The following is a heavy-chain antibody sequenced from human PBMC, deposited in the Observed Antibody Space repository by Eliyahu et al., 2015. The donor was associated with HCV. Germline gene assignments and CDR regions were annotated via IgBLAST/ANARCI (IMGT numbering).Heavy chain of an antibody. Sequence: QVQLVESGGGVVQPGRSLRLSCAASGXTFSSYGMHWVRQAPGKGLEWVAVISYDGSNKYYADSVKGRFTISRDNSKNTLYLQMNSLRAEDTAVYYCAKEGRIQLWYRVGEYYYGMDVWGQGTTVTVSS. CDR3: AKEGRIQLWYRVGEYYYGMDV. D-gene: IGHD5-18*01. CDR1: GXTFSSYG. CDR2: ISYDGSNK. J-gene: IGHJ6*02. V-gene: IGHV3-30*18.